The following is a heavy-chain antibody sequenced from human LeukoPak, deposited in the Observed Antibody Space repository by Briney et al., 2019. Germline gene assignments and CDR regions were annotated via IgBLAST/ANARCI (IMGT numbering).Heavy chain of an antibody. V-gene: IGHV3-23*01. D-gene: IGHD3-9*01. CDR2: ISGSGGST. CDR3: KQKTAYDILTSFDY. Sequence: PGGSVRLSCAASGFPFTSYAMSWTRQSPGKTLEWGSAISGSGGSTYYADSVKGRFTISRDNSKNTLYLQMNSLRAEDTAVFFFKQKTAYDILTSFDYWGQGTLVTVSS. CDR1: GFPFTSYA. J-gene: IGHJ4*02.